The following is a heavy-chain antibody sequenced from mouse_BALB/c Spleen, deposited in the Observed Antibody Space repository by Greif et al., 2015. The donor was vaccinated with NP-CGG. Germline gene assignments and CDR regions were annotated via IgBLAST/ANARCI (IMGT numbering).Heavy chain of an antibody. CDR2: ISYSGST. CDR1: GYSITSDYA. J-gene: IGHJ2*01. V-gene: IGHV3-2*02. D-gene: IGHD1-1*01. CDR3: ARRRTTVVEYYFDY. Sequence: EVQLQESGPGLVKPSQSLSLTCTVTGYSITSDYAWNWIRQFPGNKLEWMGYISYSGSTSYNPSLKSRISITRDTSKNQFFLQLNSVTTEDTATYYCARRRTTVVEYYFDYWGQGTTLTVSS.